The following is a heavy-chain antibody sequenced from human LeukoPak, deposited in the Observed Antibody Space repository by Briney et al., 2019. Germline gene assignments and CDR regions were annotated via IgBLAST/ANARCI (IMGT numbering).Heavy chain of an antibody. CDR1: GGSISSFY. J-gene: IGHJ1*01. CDR3: ASLPSDRNGYYSGYFQH. D-gene: IGHD3-22*01. Sequence: PSETLSLTCTVSGGSISSFYWSWIRRPPGKGLEWIGYIYYSGSTNYNPSLESRVTISVDTSKNQFSLKLSSVTAADTAVYYCASLPSDRNGYYSGYFQHWGQGTLVTVSS. V-gene: IGHV4-59*01. CDR2: IYYSGST.